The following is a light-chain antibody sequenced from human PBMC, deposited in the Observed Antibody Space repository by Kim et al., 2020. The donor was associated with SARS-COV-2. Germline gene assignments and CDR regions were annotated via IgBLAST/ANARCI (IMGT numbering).Light chain of an antibody. J-gene: IGKJ1*01. CDR1: RGVSSRY. CDR2: SAS. Sequence: SPGERTTPPCRASRGVSSRYLAWYKQKPHQAPRHLIYSASSRATGIPDRFSGRGSGTDFTLTISRLEPEDIAVYYCQQYGSSPWTFGQGTKVDIK. V-gene: IGKV3-20*01. CDR3: QQYGSSPWT.